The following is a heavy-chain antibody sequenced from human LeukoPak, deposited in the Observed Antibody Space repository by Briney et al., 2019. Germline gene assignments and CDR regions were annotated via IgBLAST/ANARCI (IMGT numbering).Heavy chain of an antibody. V-gene: IGHV3-7*05. CDR2: INQDGSEK. J-gene: IGHJ4*02. CDR1: GLTLSNYW. D-gene: IGHD3-16*01. Sequence: GGSLRLSCAASGLTLSNYWMTWVRQAPGKGLEWVANINQDGSEKNYVDSVKGRFTISRDNAKNSLYLEMNSLRAEDMGVYYCVRDSRGYAYWGQGTLVTVSS. CDR3: VRDSRGYAY.